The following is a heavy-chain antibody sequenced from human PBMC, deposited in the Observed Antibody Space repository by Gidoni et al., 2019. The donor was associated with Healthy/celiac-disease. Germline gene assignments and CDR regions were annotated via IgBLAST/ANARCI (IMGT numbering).Heavy chain of an antibody. CDR3: ARHIEAARNRDSDY. J-gene: IGHJ4*02. Sequence: QLQLQESGPGLVKPSETLSLTCTVSGGSISSSSYYWGWIRQPPGKGLEWIGSIYYSGSTYYNPSLKSRVTISVDTSKNQFSLKLSSVTAADTAVYYCARHIEAARNRDSDYWGQGTLVTVSS. D-gene: IGHD6-13*01. CDR1: GGSISSSSYY. CDR2: IYYSGST. V-gene: IGHV4-39*01.